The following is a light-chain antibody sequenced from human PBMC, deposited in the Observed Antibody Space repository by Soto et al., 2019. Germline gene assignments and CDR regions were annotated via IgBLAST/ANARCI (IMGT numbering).Light chain of an antibody. V-gene: IGKV1-5*03. CDR1: QSIGSW. J-gene: IGKJ1*01. Sequence: DIQMTRSPSTLSASVGDRVTITCRASQSIGSWLAWYQQKPGKAPKLLIYRASSLESEVPSRFSGSESGTEFTLIINSLQPDDFATYYCQQYNVYPWTFGQGTKVEIK. CDR2: RAS. CDR3: QQYNVYPWT.